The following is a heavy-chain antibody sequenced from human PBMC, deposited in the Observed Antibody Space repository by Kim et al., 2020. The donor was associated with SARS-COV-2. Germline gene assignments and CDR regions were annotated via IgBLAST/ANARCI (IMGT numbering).Heavy chain of an antibody. V-gene: IGHV1-69*13. CDR1: GGTFSSYA. Sequence: SVKVSCKASGGTFSSYAISWVRQAPGQGLEWMGGIIPIFGTANYAQKFQGRVTITADESTSTAYMELSSLRSEDTAVYYCARGYYDSSGHTEYDYWGQGTLVTVSS. CDR2: IIPIFGTA. D-gene: IGHD3-22*01. CDR3: ARGYYDSSGHTEYDY. J-gene: IGHJ4*02.